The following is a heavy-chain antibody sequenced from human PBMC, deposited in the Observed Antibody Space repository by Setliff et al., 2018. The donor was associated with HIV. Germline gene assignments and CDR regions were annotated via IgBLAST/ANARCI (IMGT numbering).Heavy chain of an antibody. CDR2: INHSGST. CDR3: ARVSKNLWSSFLFESYAFDI. Sequence: PSETLSLTCAVYGGSFNNYYWSWIRQPPGKGLEWIGEINHSGSTNYNPSLKSRVTMSVDTSKNQFSLKLSSVTAADTAVFYCARVSKNLWSSFLFESYAFDIWGQGTVVTVSS. V-gene: IGHV4-34*01. J-gene: IGHJ3*02. D-gene: IGHD3-3*01. CDR1: GGSFNNYY.